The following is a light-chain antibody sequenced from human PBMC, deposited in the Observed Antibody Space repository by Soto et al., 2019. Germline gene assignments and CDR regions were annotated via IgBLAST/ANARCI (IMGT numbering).Light chain of an antibody. V-gene: IGKV3-20*01. J-gene: IGKJ2*01. CDR1: QSVSSSY. CDR3: QPYGSSPHT. Sequence: EIVLTQSPGTLSLSPGERATLSCRASQSVSSSYLAWYQHKPGQAPRLLIYGASSRATGIPDRFSGSGSGTDFTLTISRLEPEDFALYYCQPYGSSPHTFGQGTKLEIK. CDR2: GAS.